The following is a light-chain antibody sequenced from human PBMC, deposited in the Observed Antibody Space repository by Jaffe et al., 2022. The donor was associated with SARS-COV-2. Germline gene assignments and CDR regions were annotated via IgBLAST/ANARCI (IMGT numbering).Light chain of an antibody. CDR3: GAWDTSLNGGV. V-gene: IGLV1-51*02. CDR2: EDN. CDR1: SSNIGKRY. J-gene: IGLJ2*01. Sequence: QFVLTQPPSLSAAPGQKVTISCSGSSSNIGKRYVSWYQQFPGTAPKLLIYEDNKRPSGIPDRFSGSKSGTSATLGITGLQTGDEADYYCGAWDTSLNGGVFGGGTRLTVL.